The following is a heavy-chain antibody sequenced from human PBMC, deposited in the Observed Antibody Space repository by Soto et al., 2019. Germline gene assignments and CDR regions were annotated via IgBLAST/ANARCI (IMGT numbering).Heavy chain of an antibody. V-gene: IGHV3-23*01. CDR1: GFTFRRYD. J-gene: IGHJ4*02. CDR3: AKESSNYPYFDY. D-gene: IGHD3-3*01. Sequence: EVQLLESGGGLVQPGGSLRLSCAASGFTFRRYDMNWVRQAPGKGLEWVSFITGSGSSTYNAESGKGRFTISRDNSRNTLYLQMNSLRAEDTAVYYCAKESSNYPYFDYWGQGTLVTVSS. CDR2: ITGSGSST.